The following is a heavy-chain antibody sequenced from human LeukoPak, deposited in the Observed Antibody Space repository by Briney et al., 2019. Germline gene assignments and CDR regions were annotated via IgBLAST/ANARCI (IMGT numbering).Heavy chain of an antibody. CDR3: ARFPPRLRHAFDI. CDR2: IIPIFDIV. V-gene: IGHV1-69*10. J-gene: IGHJ3*02. Sequence: GASVKVSCKASGDTFKNYTLSWVRQAPGQGLEWMGEIIPIFDIVNYAQNFQGRVTITADKSTSTAYMELSSLRSEDTAVYYCARFPPRLRHAFDIWGQGTMVTVSS. CDR1: GDTFKNYT. D-gene: IGHD4-17*01.